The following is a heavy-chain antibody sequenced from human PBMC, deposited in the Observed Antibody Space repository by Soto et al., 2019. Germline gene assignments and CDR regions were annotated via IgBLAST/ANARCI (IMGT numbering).Heavy chain of an antibody. J-gene: IGHJ6*02. D-gene: IGHD3-3*01. CDR3: ARDQYEGGYYYYGMDV. CDR2: ISSSSSTI. CDR1: GFTFSSYS. Sequence: GGSLRLSCAASGFTFSSYSMNWVRQAPGKGLEWVSYISSSSSTIYYADSVKGRFTISRDNAKNSLYLQMNSLRDEDTAVYYCARDQYEGGYYYYGMDVWGQGTTVTVSS. V-gene: IGHV3-48*02.